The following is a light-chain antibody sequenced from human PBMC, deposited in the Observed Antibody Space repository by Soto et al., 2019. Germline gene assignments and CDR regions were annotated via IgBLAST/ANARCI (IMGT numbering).Light chain of an antibody. CDR1: QGISNY. CDR3: QEYKTAPFI. V-gene: IGKV1-27*01. J-gene: IGKJ3*01. Sequence: DIQMTQSPSSLSAFVGDRVTITCRASQGISNYLAWYQQKPGRVPTLLIYAASTLRSGVPSRFSGSGSGTDFTLTISSLQPKDVASYYCQEYKTAPFIFGPGTKVDIK. CDR2: AAS.